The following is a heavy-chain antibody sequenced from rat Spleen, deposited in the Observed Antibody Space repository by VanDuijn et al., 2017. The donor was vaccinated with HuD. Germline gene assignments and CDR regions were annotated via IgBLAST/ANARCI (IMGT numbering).Heavy chain of an antibody. Sequence: EVQLVETGGGLVQPGGSLKLSCVASGFTFSTYWMYWVRQAPGKGLEWVSSISYDGSSTYYRDSVKGRFTISRDNAKSTLYLQMDSLRSEDTATYYCARGATPTAGFDFWGPGTMVTVSS. V-gene: IGHV5-58*01. CDR3: ARGATPTAGFDF. CDR2: ISYDGSST. J-gene: IGHJ1*01. D-gene: IGHD1-10*01. CDR1: GFTFSTYW.